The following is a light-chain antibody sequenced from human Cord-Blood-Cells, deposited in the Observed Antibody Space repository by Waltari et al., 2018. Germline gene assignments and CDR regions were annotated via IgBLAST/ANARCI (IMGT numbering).Light chain of an antibody. CDR3: QQYNSYSYS. V-gene: IGKV1-5*03. J-gene: IGKJ2*03. Sequence: THMTQSPSALSASVCYRFTITCRASQSINSWLAWYQQKPRKAPKLLVYKAASLESGVPSRFSGSGSGTEFTLTISSLQADDFATYYCQQYNSYSYSFGQGTKLEIK. CDR1: QSINSW. CDR2: KAA.